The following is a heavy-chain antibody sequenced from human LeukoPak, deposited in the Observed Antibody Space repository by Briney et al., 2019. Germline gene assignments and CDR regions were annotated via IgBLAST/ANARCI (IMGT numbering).Heavy chain of an antibody. V-gene: IGHV4-38-2*01. CDR3: ARHSSAVVTPNALVY. CDR2: IYHTGSA. CDR1: GYSFTSGHY. D-gene: IGHD4-23*01. J-gene: IGHJ4*02. Sequence: SETLSLTCSVSGYSFTSGHYWGWIRQPPGKGLEWIANIYHTGSAHYNRSLKSRVTISVDTSKNQFSLKLSSVTAADTAVYYCARHSSAVVTPNALVYWGQGTLVTVSS.